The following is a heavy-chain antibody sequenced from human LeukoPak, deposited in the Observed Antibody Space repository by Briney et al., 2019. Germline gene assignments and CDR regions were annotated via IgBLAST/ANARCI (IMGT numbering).Heavy chain of an antibody. Sequence: SETLSLTCTVSGDSISGYYWSWIRQPPGKGLEWIGNIYHSGSTNYSPSLKSRVTISVDTSKNQFSLKLSSVTAADTAVYYCARTISYYDIPYFDYWGQGTLVTVSS. CDR3: ARTISYYDIPYFDY. V-gene: IGHV4-59*01. D-gene: IGHD3-9*01. J-gene: IGHJ4*02. CDR1: GDSISGYY. CDR2: IYHSGST.